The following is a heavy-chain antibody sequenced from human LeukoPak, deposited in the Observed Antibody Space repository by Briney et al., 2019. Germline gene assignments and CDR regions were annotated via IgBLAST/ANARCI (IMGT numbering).Heavy chain of an antibody. Sequence: GSLRLSCAASGFTFSSYAMSWVRQAPGKGLDWVSAISGSGGSTYYADSVKGRFTISRDQSKNTLYLQMNSLRAEDTAVYYCAKEYSSGWYIIDYWGQGTLVTVSS. V-gene: IGHV3-23*01. CDR3: AKEYSSGWYIIDY. D-gene: IGHD6-19*01. CDR2: ISGSGGST. J-gene: IGHJ4*02. CDR1: GFTFSSYA.